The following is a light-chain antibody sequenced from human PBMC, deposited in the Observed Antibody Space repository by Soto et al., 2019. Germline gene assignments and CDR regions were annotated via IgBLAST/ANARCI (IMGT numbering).Light chain of an antibody. J-gene: IGKJ5*01. CDR1: QGISSA. Sequence: IQLTQSPSSLSASVGDRVTITCRASQGISSALAWYQQKPGKAPKLLIYDASSLESGLPSRFSGSGSGTDFTLTISSLQAEDFATYYCQQFNSYPITFGEGTRLEIK. CDR2: DAS. V-gene: IGKV1-13*02. CDR3: QQFNSYPIT.